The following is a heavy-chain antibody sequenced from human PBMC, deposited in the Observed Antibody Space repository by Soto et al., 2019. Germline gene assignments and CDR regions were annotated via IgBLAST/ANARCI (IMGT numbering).Heavy chain of an antibody. J-gene: IGHJ5*02. CDR1: GGSISSSSYY. D-gene: IGHD1-7*01. CDR2: IYYSGST. V-gene: IGHV4-39*01. CDR3: ARRTGTGDKWNYPNWFDP. Sequence: SETLSLTCSVSGGSISSSSYYWGWIRQPPGKRLEWIGSIYYSGSTYYNPALKSRVTISVDTSKNQFSLKLSSVTAADTAVYYCARRTGTGDKWNYPNWFDPWGQGILVTVSS.